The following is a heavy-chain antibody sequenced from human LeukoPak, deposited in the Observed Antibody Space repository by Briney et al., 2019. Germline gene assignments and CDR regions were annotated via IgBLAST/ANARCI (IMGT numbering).Heavy chain of an antibody. CDR2: INLGGST. J-gene: IGHJ5*02. CDR1: GGSFDGYS. Sequence: SETLSLTCAIYGGSFDGYSWSWIRQSPGEGLEWIGEINLGGSTNYNPSLKSRVTMTIDTSKKEVSLKLTSVTAADTSIYFCATSTKTVRPDSWVSWGQGTLVSVSS. CDR3: ATSTKTVRPDSWVS. V-gene: IGHV4-34*01. D-gene: IGHD6-6*01.